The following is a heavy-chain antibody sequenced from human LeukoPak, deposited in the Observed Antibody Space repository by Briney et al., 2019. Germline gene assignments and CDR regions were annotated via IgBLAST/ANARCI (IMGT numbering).Heavy chain of an antibody. J-gene: IGHJ4*02. CDR3: ARESETSGWYDY. CDR1: GFIFA. Sequence: GGSLRLSSAAPGFIFAIHWVRQAPGKGLEWVSLISGDGGSTFYADSVRGRFTISRDNTRKYLSLQMSSLRSEDTALYYCARESETSGWYDYWGQGTVVTVSS. CDR2: ISGDGGST. V-gene: IGHV3-43*02. D-gene: IGHD6-19*01.